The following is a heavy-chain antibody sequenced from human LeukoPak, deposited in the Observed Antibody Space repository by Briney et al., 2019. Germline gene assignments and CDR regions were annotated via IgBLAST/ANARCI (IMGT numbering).Heavy chain of an antibody. CDR1: GGTFSSYA. CDR3: ARVFSGSYSY. V-gene: IGHV1-69*04. J-gene: IGHJ4*02. CDR2: IIPILGIA. D-gene: IGHD3-10*02. Sequence: GASVKVSCKASGGTFSSYAISWVRQAPGQGLEWMGRIIPILGIANYAQKFQGRVTTTADKSTSTAYMELSSLRSEDTAVYYCARVFSGSYSYWGQGTLVTDSS.